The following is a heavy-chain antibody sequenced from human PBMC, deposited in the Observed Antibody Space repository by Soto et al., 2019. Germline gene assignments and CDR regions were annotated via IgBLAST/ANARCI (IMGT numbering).Heavy chain of an antibody. CDR1: GGSFSGYY. CDR3: ARPTPEISRHYYSYMDV. J-gene: IGHJ6*03. CDR2: INHSGST. D-gene: IGHD3-3*01. Sequence: SETLSLTCAVYGGSFSGYYWSWIRQSPGKGLEWIGEINHSGSTNYNPSLKSRVTMSVDTSKNQFSLKLRSVSAADTAVYYCARPTPEISRHYYSYMDVWGTGTTVIVSS. V-gene: IGHV4-34*01.